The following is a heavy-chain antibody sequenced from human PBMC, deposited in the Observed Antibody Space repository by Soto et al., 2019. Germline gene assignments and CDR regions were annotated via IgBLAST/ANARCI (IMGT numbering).Heavy chain of an antibody. CDR2: ISGSGGST. J-gene: IGHJ4*01. V-gene: IGHV3-23*01. CDR3: TTDSYSSIIVVRFDD. CDR1: GFTFSSYA. D-gene: IGHD3-22*01. Sequence: GGSLRLSCAASGFTFSSYAMSWVRQAPGKGLEWVSAISGSGGSTYYADSVKGRFTISRDNSKNTLYLQMNSLRAEDTGIYYCTTDSYSSIIVVRFDDWGHGSLVTVSS.